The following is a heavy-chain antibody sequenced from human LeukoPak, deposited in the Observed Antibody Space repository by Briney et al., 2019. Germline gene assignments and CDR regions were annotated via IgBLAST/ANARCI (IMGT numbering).Heavy chain of an antibody. CDR2: INHSGST. D-gene: IGHD2-15*01. CDR3: AREGRHDSYYYGMDV. Sequence: SETLSLTCAVYGGSFSGYYWSWIRQPPGKGLEWIGEINHSGSTNYNPSLKSRVTISVDTSKNQFSLKLSSVTAADTAVYYCAREGRHDSYYYGMDVWGQGTTVTVSS. V-gene: IGHV4-34*01. CDR1: GGSFSGYY. J-gene: IGHJ6*02.